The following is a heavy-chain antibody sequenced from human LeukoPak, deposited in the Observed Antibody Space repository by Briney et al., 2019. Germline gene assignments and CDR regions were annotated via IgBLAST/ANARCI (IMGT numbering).Heavy chain of an antibody. CDR1: GFTFNRYW. CDR2: INLDGSEK. J-gene: IGHJ6*02. D-gene: IGHD6-13*01. V-gene: IGHV3-7*01. CDR3: ARDYAAGAIDV. Sequence: PGGSLRLSCAASGFTFNRYWMTWVHQAPGKGLEWVVNINLDGSEKYYVDSVKGRFTVSRDNAEKSLFLQMNSLRAEDTAVYYCARDYAAGAIDVWGRGTTVTVSS.